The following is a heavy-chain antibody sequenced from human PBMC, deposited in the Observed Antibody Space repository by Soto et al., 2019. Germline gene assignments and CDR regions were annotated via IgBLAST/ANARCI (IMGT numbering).Heavy chain of an antibody. CDR2: IYPADSDT. CDR3: ARIPHSTTSYYEHSCGMDV. D-gene: IGHD3-10*01. CDR1: GYSFPSQW. Sequence: PGESLKISCKGSGYSFPSQWIGWVRQTPGKGLEWMGSIYPADSDTRYSPSFQGQVTISADKSIGTAYLEWSNLKASDTAMYYCARIPHSTTSYYEHSCGMDVWGQGTTVTVSS. J-gene: IGHJ6*02. V-gene: IGHV5-51*01.